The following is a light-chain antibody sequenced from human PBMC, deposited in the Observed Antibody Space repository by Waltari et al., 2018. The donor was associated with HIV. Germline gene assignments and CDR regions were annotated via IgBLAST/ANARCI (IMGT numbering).Light chain of an antibody. J-gene: IGLJ2*01. CDR3: QSYDTSLGVVV. CDR1: SNDVGGYDS. Sequence: QSALTQPRSVSGSPGQSVAISCTGTSNDVGGYDSVSWYQQHPGKAPKLMIFDVNKRPSGVPDRFSGSRSGTSASLAITGLQAEDEADYYCQSYDTSLGVVVFGGGTRLTVL. CDR2: DVN. V-gene: IGLV2-11*01.